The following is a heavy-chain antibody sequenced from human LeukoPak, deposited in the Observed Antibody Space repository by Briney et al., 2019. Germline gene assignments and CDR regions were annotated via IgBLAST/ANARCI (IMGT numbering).Heavy chain of an antibody. CDR1: GYTFTSYG. V-gene: IGHV1-18*04. J-gene: IGHJ5*02. CDR3: ARVLRDSGESDWLDPS. Sequence: ASVKVSCKASGYTFTSYGISWVRQAPGQGLEWMGWISAYNGSTNYAQKLQGRVTMTTDTSTSTAYMDLRSLRSDDTAVYYCARVLRDSGESDWLDPSGAREPWTPSP. D-gene: IGHD4-17*01. CDR2: ISAYNGST.